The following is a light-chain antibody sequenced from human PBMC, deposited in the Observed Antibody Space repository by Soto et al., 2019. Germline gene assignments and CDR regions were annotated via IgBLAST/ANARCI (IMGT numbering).Light chain of an antibody. CDR1: GSDIGYYPY. CDR3: ISYSRENFGLV. Sequence: QSALTQPASVSGSPGQSVTISCTGTGSDIGYYPYVAWHQQKPGSAPNLMIYEVTNRPSGVSFRFSGSKSGNMASLSISGLQAEDEGDYYCISYSRENFGLVFGGGTKVTVL. V-gene: IGLV2-14*01. J-gene: IGLJ2*01. CDR2: EVT.